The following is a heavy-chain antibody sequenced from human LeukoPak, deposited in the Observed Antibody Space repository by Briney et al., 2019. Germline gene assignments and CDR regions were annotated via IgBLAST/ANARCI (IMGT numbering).Heavy chain of an antibody. V-gene: IGHV3-30*09. D-gene: IGHD2-2*01. CDR2: ISYDGSNK. Sequence: PGRSLRLSCAASGFTSSSYAMHWVRQAPGKGLEWVAVISYDGSNKYYADSVKGRFAISRDNSKNTLYLQMNSLRAEDTAVYYCAREGDCSSTSCYGYYYYGMDVWGQGTTVTVSS. CDR1: GFTSSSYA. J-gene: IGHJ6*02. CDR3: AREGDCSSTSCYGYYYYGMDV.